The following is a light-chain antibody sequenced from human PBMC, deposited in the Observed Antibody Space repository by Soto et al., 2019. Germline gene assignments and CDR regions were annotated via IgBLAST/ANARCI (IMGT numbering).Light chain of an antibody. CDR3: ETWARNTHEGV. CDR1: SGHSIYI. V-gene: IGLV4-60*02. CDR2: LEGSGTY. Sequence: QPVLTQSSSASASLGSSVKLTCTLSSGHSIYIIAWHQQQTAKAPRYLMKLEGSGTYNKGSGLPDRFSFSSYWTDRYRTISNVHFDDEANYYCETWARNTHEGVFGGWTVVTVL. J-gene: IGLJ3*02.